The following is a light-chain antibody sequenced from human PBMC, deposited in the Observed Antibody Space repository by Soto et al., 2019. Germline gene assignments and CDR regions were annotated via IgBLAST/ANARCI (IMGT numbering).Light chain of an antibody. CDR3: SSYTTSSTRV. J-gene: IGLJ1*01. V-gene: IGLV2-14*03. Sequence: QSVLTQPASVSGSPGQSITISCTGTSSDVGAYDFVSWYQQHPDKDPKLMIYEVIYRPSGVSNRFSGSKSVNTATLTISGLQAEDEGDYYCSSYTTSSTRVFGTGTKVTVL. CDR2: EVI. CDR1: SSDVGAYDF.